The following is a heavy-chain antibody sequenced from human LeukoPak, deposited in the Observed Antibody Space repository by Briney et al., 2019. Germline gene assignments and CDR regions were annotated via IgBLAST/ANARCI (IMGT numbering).Heavy chain of an antibody. V-gene: IGHV4-30-4*08. J-gene: IGHJ4*02. CDR3: ARGPPNDY. CDR1: GGSISSGDYY. Sequence: PSETLSLTCTVSGGSISSGDYYWSWFRQPPGKGMEWIGYIYYSGSTYYNPSLKSRVTISVDTSKNQFSLKLSSVTAADTAVYYCARGPPNDYWGQGTLVNVSS. CDR2: IYYSGST.